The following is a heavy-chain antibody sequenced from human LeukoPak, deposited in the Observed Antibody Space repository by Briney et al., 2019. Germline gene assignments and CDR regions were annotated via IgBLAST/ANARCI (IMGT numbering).Heavy chain of an antibody. CDR2: ISAYNGNT. V-gene: IGHV1-18*01. Sequence: ASVKVSCKASGYTFTSYGISWVRHAPAQGLEWMGWISAYNGNTNYAQKLQGRVTMTTDTSKSTAYMELRSLRSDDTALYYCARFAPKNSSYYLDVWGKGTTVTVSS. J-gene: IGHJ6*03. CDR1: GYTFTSYG. CDR3: ARFAPKNSSYYLDV.